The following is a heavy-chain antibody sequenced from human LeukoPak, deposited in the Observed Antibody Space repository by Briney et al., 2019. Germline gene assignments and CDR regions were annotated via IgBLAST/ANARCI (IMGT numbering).Heavy chain of an antibody. V-gene: IGHV3-30-3*01. D-gene: IGHD3-10*01. J-gene: IGHJ6*02. CDR3: ARDQIRRRFGELLRAPYYYYYGMDV. CDR1: GFTFSSYA. Sequence: GGSLRLSCAASGFTFSSYAMHWVRQAPGKGLEWVAVISYDGSNKYYADSVKGRFTISRDNSKNTLYLQMNSLRAEDTAVYYCARDQIRRRFGELLRAPYYYYYGMDVWGQGTTVTVSS. CDR2: ISYDGSNK.